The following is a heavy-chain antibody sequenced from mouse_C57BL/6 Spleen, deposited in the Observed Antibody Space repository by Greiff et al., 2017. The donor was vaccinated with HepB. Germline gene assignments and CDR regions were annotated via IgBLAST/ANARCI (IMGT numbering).Heavy chain of an antibody. J-gene: IGHJ3*01. CDR2: IYPGDGDT. CDR1: GYAFSSSW. V-gene: IGHV1-82*01. D-gene: IGHD1-1*01. Sequence: QVQLKQSGPELVKPGASVKISCKASGYAFSSSWMNWVKQRPGKGLEWIGRIYPGDGDTNYNGKFKGKATLTADKSSSTAYMQLSSLTSEDSAVYFCARDYGSSGRCAYWGQGTLVTVSA. CDR3: ARDYGSSGRCAY.